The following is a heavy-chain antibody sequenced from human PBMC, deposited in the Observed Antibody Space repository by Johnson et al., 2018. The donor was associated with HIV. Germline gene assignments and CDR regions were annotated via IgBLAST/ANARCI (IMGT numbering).Heavy chain of an antibody. CDR1: GFTFDDYA. CDR3: AKDRTYSLDAFDI. V-gene: IGHV3-9*01. D-gene: IGHD2-21*01. J-gene: IGHJ3*02. Sequence: VQLVESGGGLVQPGRSLRLSCAASGFTFDDYAIHWVRQAPGKGLEWVSGISWNSGNIGYADSVKGRFTISRDNARKSLYLQMNSLRAEDTALYYCAKDRTYSLDAFDIWGQGTMVTVSS. CDR2: ISWNSGNI.